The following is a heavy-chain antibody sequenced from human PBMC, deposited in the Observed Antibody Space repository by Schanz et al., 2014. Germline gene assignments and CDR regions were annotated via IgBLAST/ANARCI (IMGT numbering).Heavy chain of an antibody. D-gene: IGHD4-17*01. CDR1: GFTFSRYW. CDR3: ARVLGGDEGLDQ. J-gene: IGHJ4*02. CDR2: IKQDGSAK. Sequence: EVQLVESGGGLVQPGGSLRLCCLASGFTFSRYWMTWVRQAPGKGLEWVANIKQDGSAKNYVDSVKGRFTISRDNPKNSLCLQMNSLRAEDTALYYCARVLGGDEGLDQWGQGTLVTVSS. V-gene: IGHV3-7*01.